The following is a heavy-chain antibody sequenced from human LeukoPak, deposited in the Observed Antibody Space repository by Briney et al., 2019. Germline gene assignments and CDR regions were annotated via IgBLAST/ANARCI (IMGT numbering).Heavy chain of an antibody. CDR2: ISYDGSNK. CDR3: AKDGQQLPTYYYDSSGYYPDY. J-gene: IGHJ4*02. V-gene: IGHV3-30*18. CDR1: GFTFSSYG. D-gene: IGHD3-22*01. Sequence: GGSLRLTCAASGFTFSSYGMHWVRQAPGKGLEWVAVISYDGSNKYYADSVKGRFTISRDNSKNTLYLQMNSRRAEDTAVYYCAKDGQQLPTYYYDSSGYYPDYWGQGTLVTVSS.